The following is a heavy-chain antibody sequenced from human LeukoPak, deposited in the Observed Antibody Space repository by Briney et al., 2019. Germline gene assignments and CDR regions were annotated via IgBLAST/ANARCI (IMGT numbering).Heavy chain of an antibody. CDR1: GFTFSSYA. CDR3: AKSVSAAAFYWFDP. CDR2: ISGSGGST. V-gene: IGHV3-23*01. Sequence: GGSLRLSCAASGFTFSSYAMSWVRQAPGKGLGWVSAISGSGGSTYYADSVKGRFTISRDNSKNTLYLQMNSLAAEDTAVYYCAKSVSAAAFYWFDPWGQGTLVTVSS. J-gene: IGHJ5*02. D-gene: IGHD6-13*01.